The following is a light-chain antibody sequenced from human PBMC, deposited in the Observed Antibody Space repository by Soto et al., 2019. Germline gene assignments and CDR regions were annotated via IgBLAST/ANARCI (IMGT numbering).Light chain of an antibody. J-gene: IGKJ3*01. Sequence: DIVMTQSPDSLAVSLGERATINCKSSQSVLYSSNNKNYLAWYQQKPVQPPKLLIYWASTRESGVPDRLSGSGSGTDFTLTISSLQAEDVAVYYCQQYYSTPLTFGPGTKVDIK. V-gene: IGKV4-1*01. CDR3: QQYYSTPLT. CDR1: QSVLYSSNNKNY. CDR2: WAS.